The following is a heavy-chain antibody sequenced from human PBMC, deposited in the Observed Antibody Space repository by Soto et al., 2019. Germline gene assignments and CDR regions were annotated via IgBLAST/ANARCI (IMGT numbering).Heavy chain of an antibody. J-gene: IGHJ6*02. Sequence: GASVKVSCKASGYTFTTYAMHWVRQAPGQGLEWMGWINAGNGNTNYAQKLQGRVTMTTDTSTSTAYMELRSLRSDDTAVYYCARGYYYGSGRPTPGGMDVWGQGTTVTVSS. V-gene: IGHV1-3*01. D-gene: IGHD3-10*01. CDR2: INAGNGNT. CDR3: ARGYYYGSGRPTPGGMDV. CDR1: GYTFTTYA.